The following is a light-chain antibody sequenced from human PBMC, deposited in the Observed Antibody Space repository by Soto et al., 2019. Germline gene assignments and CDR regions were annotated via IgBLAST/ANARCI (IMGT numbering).Light chain of an antibody. Sequence: ILLTQSPATLSLSPGERATLSCRASQSVNNYLAWYQQKPGQVPRPLIYDASNRATGIPARFSGSGSGTDFTLTISSLEPEDFELYYCQQRSNWPRTFGQGTKVDIK. CDR2: DAS. CDR3: QQRSNWPRT. CDR1: QSVNNY. J-gene: IGKJ1*01. V-gene: IGKV3-11*01.